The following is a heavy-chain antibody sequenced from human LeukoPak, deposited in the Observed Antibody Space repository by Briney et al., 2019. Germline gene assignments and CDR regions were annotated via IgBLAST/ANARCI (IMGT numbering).Heavy chain of an antibody. CDR1: GASINNNF. J-gene: IGHJ4*01. CDR3: ARHRDYYDT. CDR2: IYSSGSA. V-gene: IGHV4-59*08. D-gene: IGHD3-22*01. Sequence: SETLSLTCTVSGASINNNFLTWIRQPPGKGLEWIGYIYSSGSANYHPSPKSRVIISGDTSKNQISLDLASVTAADTAVYFCARHRDYYDTWGHGTLVTVSS.